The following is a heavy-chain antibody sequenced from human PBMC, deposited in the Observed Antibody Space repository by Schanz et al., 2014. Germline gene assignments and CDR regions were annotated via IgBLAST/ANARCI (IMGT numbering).Heavy chain of an antibody. CDR2: MIGSGSSV. CDR3: SKDKQGSRSDDS. D-gene: IGHD2-15*01. Sequence: EVQLLESGGGLVQPGGSLRLSCAASGFTFSIYGMSWVRQAPGKGLEWVSRMIGSGSSVFYADSVKGRFIVSRDNSKNTLYLEMNRLRVDDTAVYYCSKDKQGSRSDDSWGQGTLVTVSS. CDR1: GFTFSIYG. V-gene: IGHV3-23*01. J-gene: IGHJ5*01.